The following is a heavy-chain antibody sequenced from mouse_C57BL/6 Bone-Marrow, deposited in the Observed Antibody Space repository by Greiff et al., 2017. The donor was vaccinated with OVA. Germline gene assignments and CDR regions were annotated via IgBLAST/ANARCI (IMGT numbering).Heavy chain of an antibody. D-gene: IGHD2-2*01. Sequence: VQLQQSGPELVKPGASVKISCKASGYAFSSSWMNWVKQRPGKGLEWIGRIYPGDGDTNYNGKFKGKATLTADKSSSTAYMQLSSLTSEDSAVYFCAREMVTTVRYFDYWGQGTTLTVSS. CDR1: GYAFSSSW. CDR3: AREMVTTVRYFDY. CDR2: IYPGDGDT. J-gene: IGHJ2*01. V-gene: IGHV1-82*01.